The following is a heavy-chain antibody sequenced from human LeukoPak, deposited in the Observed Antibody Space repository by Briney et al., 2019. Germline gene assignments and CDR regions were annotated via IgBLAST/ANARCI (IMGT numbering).Heavy chain of an antibody. Sequence: GCLRLSCAASGFTFSSYAMHWVRQAPGKGLEWVAVISYDGSNKYYADSVKGRFTISRDNSKNTLYLQMNSLRAEYTAVYYCARAYYDFWSGYQPLDYWGQGTLVTVSS. CDR1: GFTFSSYA. CDR2: ISYDGSNK. V-gene: IGHV3-30-3*01. CDR3: ARAYYDFWSGYQPLDY. D-gene: IGHD3-3*01. J-gene: IGHJ4*02.